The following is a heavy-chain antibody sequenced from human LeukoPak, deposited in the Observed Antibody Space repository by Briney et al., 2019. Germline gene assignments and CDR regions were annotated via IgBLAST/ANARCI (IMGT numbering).Heavy chain of an antibody. V-gene: IGHV4-34*01. J-gene: IGHJ6*02. D-gene: IGHD6-19*01. Sequence: SETLSLTCAVYGGSFSGYYWSWVRQPPGKGLEWIGEINHSGSTNYNPSLKSRVTISVDTCKKQFALKMRSVNAAERAVYYCARSGYTRGWYLGGMDVWAPGTTVTVSS. CDR3: ARSGYTRGWYLGGMDV. CDR2: INHSGST. CDR1: GGSFSGYY.